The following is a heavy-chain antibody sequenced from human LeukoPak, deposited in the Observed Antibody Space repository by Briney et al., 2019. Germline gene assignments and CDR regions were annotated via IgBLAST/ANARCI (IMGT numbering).Heavy chain of an antibody. CDR1: GGSISSYY. D-gene: IGHD5-18*01. J-gene: IGHJ4*02. V-gene: IGHV4-59*08. CDR3: ARQDGGYSLGY. Sequence: SETLSLTCTVSGGSISSYYWSWIRQPPGKGLEWIGYIYYSGSTNYNPSLKSRVTISVDTSKNQFSLKLSSVTAADTAVYYCARQDGGYSLGYWGQGTLVTVSS. CDR2: IYYSGST.